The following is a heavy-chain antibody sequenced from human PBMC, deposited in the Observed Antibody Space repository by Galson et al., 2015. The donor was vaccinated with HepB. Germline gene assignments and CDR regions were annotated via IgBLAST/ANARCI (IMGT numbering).Heavy chain of an antibody. Sequence: SVKVSCKASGGTFSSYAISWVRQAPGQGLEWMGGIIPIFGTANYAQKFQGRVTITADESTSTAYMELSSLRSEDTAVYYCAREWGYYYDTLRAFDIWGQGTMVTVSS. CDR2: IIPIFGTA. CDR3: AREWGYYYDTLRAFDI. D-gene: IGHD3-22*01. J-gene: IGHJ3*02. V-gene: IGHV1-69*13. CDR1: GGTFSSYA.